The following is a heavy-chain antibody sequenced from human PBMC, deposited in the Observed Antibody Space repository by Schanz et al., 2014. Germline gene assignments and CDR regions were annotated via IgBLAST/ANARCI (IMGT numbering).Heavy chain of an antibody. D-gene: IGHD6-19*01. CDR1: GCTFSSYS. Sequence: QVQLVQSGAEVKKPGSSVKVSCKASGCTFSSYSISWVRQAPGQGLEWMGRIIPILGIANYAQKFQGRVTMTVNTSISTAYMELSSLRSEDTAVYYCARLGASMAVAGGSIDSYYYYMDVWGEGTTVTVSS. V-gene: IGHV1-69*02. J-gene: IGHJ6*03. CDR3: ARLGASMAVAGGSIDSYYYYMDV. CDR2: IIPILGIA.